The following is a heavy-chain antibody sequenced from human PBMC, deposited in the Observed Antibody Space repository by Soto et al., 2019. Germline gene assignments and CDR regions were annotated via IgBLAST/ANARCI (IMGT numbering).Heavy chain of an antibody. D-gene: IGHD6-19*01. CDR2: ITQDGSER. CDR3: ARGRGWRHDY. V-gene: IGHV3-7*01. CDR1: GFSLSDYW. J-gene: IGHJ4*02. Sequence: EVQLVESGGGLVQPGGSLRLSCAASGFSLSDYWMNWVRQAPGKGLERVAIITQDGSERYYVDSVKGRFTISRDHAKNSLYLQMSSLRVEDTALYYCARGRGWRHDYWGQGTLVTVSS.